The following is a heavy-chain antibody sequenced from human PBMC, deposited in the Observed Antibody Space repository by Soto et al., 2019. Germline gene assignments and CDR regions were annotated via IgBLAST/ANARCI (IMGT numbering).Heavy chain of an antibody. CDR1: CDSINSSHW. CDR3: AALHFWSGPWTHTRLDY. V-gene: IGHV4-4*02. J-gene: IGHJ4*02. D-gene: IGHD3-3*02. CDR2: ISHSGST. Sequence: SETLSLTCAFSCDSINSSHWWNWVRQPPGKGLEWIGQISHSGSTNYNPSLTSRVTISVDKSKNHFSLKLTSVTAADTAVYYCAALHFWSGPWTHTRLDYWGQGTLVTVSS.